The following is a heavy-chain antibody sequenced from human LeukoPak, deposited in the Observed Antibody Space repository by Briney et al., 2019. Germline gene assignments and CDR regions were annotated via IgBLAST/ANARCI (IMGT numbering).Heavy chain of an antibody. J-gene: IGHJ4*02. V-gene: IGHV4-34*01. CDR1: AGSFTGYY. Sequence: SETLSLTCAVNAGSFTGYYWSWIRQPPGKGLEWIGEIDHTGSINHNPSLRSRVTISVDTFKNQFSLKPRSVTAADRATYYCARGGYGPGSHYRYWGQGTLVTVSS. CDR2: IDHTGSI. CDR3: ARGGYGPGSHYRY. D-gene: IGHD3-10*01.